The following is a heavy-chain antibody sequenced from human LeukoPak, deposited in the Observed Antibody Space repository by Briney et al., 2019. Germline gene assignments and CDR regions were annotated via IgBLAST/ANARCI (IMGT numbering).Heavy chain of an antibody. D-gene: IGHD2/OR15-2a*01. CDR1: GFNFNTYS. Sequence: QPGGSLRLSCAASGFNFNTYSMNWVRQAPGKGLEWLSYISSGSSTIYYADSVKGRFTISRDNAKNSLYPQMNSLRDEDTAVYYCARDHLSYWGQGTLVTVSS. V-gene: IGHV3-48*02. J-gene: IGHJ4*02. CDR3: ARDHLSY. CDR2: ISSGSSTI.